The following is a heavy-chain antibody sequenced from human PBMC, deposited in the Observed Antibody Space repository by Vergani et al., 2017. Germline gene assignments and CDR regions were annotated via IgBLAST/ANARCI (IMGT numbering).Heavy chain of an antibody. J-gene: IGHJ6*02. CDR3: ARAYCGGDCYSNIYYYYGMDV. CDR1: GDSINSGHY. CDR2: IDHSGSA. V-gene: IGHV4-38-2*02. D-gene: IGHD2-21*02. Sequence: QVQLQESGPGLVKPSETLALICSVSGDSINSGHYWAWIRQRPGKGLEWIGTIDHSGSALYSPSLKSRVTISVDTSKNQVSLNLSSVTAADTAVYYCARAYCGGDCYSNIYYYYGMDVWGQGTTVTVSS.